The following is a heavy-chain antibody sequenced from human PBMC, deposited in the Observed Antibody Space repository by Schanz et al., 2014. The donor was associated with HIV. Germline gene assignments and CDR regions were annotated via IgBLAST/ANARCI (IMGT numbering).Heavy chain of an antibody. CDR1: GLTFAYPGLTFG. J-gene: IGHJ4*02. D-gene: IGHD1-1*01. V-gene: IGHV3-21*01. CDR2: ISSSSSYL. CDR3: ARDGYNSMSRKVYYFDY. Sequence: QLVESGGGLEKPGGSLRLSCAASGLTFAYPGLTFGQAWMTWVRQAPGKGPEWVSSISSSSSYLYYADSVKGRFTISRDNAQNLLFLQLSGLRAEDTAVYFCARDGYNSMSRKVYYFDYWGLGTQVTVST.